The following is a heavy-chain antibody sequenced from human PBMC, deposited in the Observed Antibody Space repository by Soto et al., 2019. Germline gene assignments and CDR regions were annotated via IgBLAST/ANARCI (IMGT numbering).Heavy chain of an antibody. CDR3: ARGVGPGLTGYFDY. CDR1: GDSVSSDSYY. Sequence: QVQLQASGPGLVKPSETLSLTCTVSGDSVSSDSYYWSWIRQPPGKGLEWIGFVYYTGSTNYNPSLKSRVTISIDTSKNNLSLRLTSVTAADTAFYYCARGVGPGLTGYFDYWGQGTLVSVSS. V-gene: IGHV4-61*01. D-gene: IGHD7-27*01. CDR2: VYYTGST. J-gene: IGHJ4*02.